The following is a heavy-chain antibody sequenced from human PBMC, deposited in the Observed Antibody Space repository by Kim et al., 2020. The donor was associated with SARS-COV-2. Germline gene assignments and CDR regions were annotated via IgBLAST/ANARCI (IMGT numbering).Heavy chain of an antibody. V-gene: IGHV4-39*01. Sequence: PSLKSRVTIAVDQAKNPFSLKLSSVTAADTAVYYCARRNAFGELLGAFDYWGQGTLVTVSS. CDR3: ARRNAFGELLGAFDY. D-gene: IGHD3-10*01. J-gene: IGHJ4*02.